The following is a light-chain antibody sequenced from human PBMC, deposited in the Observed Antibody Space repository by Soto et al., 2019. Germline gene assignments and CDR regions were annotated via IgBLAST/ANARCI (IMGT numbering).Light chain of an antibody. CDR3: QQYENLPT. J-gene: IGKJ5*01. CDR1: QNIDNY. V-gene: IGKV1-33*01. CDR2: DAA. Sequence: DIQMTQPPSSLSASVGDRVTITCQASQNIDNYLNWYQQKPGRAPKLLIYDAANLEAGVPSRFRGSGSGTDLTFTISRLQPEDIATYYCQQYENLPTFGQGTRLEIK.